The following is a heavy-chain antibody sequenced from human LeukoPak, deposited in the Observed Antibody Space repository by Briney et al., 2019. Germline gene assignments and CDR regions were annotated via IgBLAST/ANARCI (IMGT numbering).Heavy chain of an antibody. CDR2: LYSGGIT. Sequence: GGSLRPSCAASGFNVSTKYMSWVRQAPGKGLEWVSLLYSGGITYYADSVKGRFTTSRDNSKNTLYLQMNSLRAEDTAVYYCARDRDGMDVWGQGTTVTVSS. CDR1: GFNVSTKY. CDR3: ARDRDGMDV. V-gene: IGHV3-66*01. J-gene: IGHJ6*02.